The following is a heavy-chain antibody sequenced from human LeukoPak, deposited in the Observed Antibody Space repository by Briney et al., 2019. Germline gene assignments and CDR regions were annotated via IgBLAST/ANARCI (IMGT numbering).Heavy chain of an antibody. CDR2: IYPGDSDT. CDR1: GYTFTSYW. Sequence: KIGESLKISCKGSGYTFTSYWIGWVRQMPGKGLEWMGIIYPGDSDTRYSPSFQGQVTFSADKSISTAYLQWSSPKASDTAMYFCARRSVVTQLDAFDIWGQGTMVTVSS. J-gene: IGHJ3*02. CDR3: ARRSVVTQLDAFDI. V-gene: IGHV5-51*01. D-gene: IGHD4-23*01.